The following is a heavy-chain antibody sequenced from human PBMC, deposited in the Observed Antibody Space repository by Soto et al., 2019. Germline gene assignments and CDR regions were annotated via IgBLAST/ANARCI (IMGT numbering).Heavy chain of an antibody. Sequence: WASVKVSCKASGFTFTSSAVQWVRQARGQRLEWIGWIVVGSGNTNYAQKFQERVTITRDMSTSTAYMELSSLRSEDTAVYYCAAGSTVTTFNYFDYWGQGTLVTVS. CDR2: IVVGSGNT. D-gene: IGHD4-17*01. CDR1: GFTFTSSA. J-gene: IGHJ4*02. V-gene: IGHV1-58*01. CDR3: AAGSTVTTFNYFDY.